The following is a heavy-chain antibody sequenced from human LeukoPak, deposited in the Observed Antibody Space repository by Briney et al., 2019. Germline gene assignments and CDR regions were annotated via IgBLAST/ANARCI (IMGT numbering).Heavy chain of an antibody. J-gene: IGHJ6*04. Sequence: PSETLSLTCTVSGGSISSGDYYWSWIRQPPGKGLEWIGYIYYSGSTYYNPSLKSRVTISVDTSKNQFSLKPSSVTAADTAVYYCARDSFSELGIFYYYYGMDVWGKGTTVTVSS. CDR3: ARDSFSELGIFYYYYGMDV. CDR2: IYYSGST. V-gene: IGHV4-30-4*01. D-gene: IGHD7-27*01. CDR1: GGSISSGDYY.